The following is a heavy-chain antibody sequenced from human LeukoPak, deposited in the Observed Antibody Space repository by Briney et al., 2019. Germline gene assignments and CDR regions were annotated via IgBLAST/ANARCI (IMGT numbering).Heavy chain of an antibody. Sequence: SETLSLTCTVSGGSISNHYWSWIRQPPGKGLEWIGFIYATGRTDYNPSFTSRATVSVDMSNNQFSLELTSVTAADTAMYYCARYFEVAGRWYLDYWGQGTLVTVSS. CDR1: GGSISNHY. V-gene: IGHV4-4*08. CDR2: IYATGRT. CDR3: ARYFEVAGRWYLDY. J-gene: IGHJ4*02. D-gene: IGHD2-15*01.